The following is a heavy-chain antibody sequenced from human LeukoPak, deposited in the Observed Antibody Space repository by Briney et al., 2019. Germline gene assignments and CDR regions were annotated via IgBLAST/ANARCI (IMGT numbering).Heavy chain of an antibody. CDR2: IYYSGST. CDR3: ARRRVVVASTDGASGAFDI. V-gene: IGHV4-31*03. Sequence: PSETLSLTCTVSGGSISSGGYYWSWIRQHPGKGLEWIGYIYYSGSTYYNPSLRSRVTISVDTSKNQFSLKLSSVTAADTAVYFCARRRVVVASTDGASGAFDIWGQGTMVTVSS. CDR1: GGSISSGGYY. D-gene: IGHD2-15*01. J-gene: IGHJ3*02.